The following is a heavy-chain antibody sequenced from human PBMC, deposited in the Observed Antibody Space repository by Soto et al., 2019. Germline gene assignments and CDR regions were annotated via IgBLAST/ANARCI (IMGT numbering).Heavy chain of an antibody. CDR3: ARASRYYWNYMMY. CDR2: VSAYNGNT. D-gene: IGHD1-7*01. J-gene: IGHJ4*02. V-gene: IGHV1-18*01. CDR1: GYTFSNDA. Sequence: QVQLVQSGAEVKKPGASVKVSCKASGYTFSNDAITWVRQAPGQGPEWMGWVSAYNGNTNYAQKFKGRVTMTTDTSTSTAYMEIRSLRYDVTAVYFCARASRYYWNYMMYWGQGTLVTVSS.